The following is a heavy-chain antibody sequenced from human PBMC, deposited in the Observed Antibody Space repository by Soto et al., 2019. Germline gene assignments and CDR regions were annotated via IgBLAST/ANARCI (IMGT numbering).Heavy chain of an antibody. CDR3: ARHYYYDSSGHDAFDI. J-gene: IGHJ3*02. CDR1: GYSFTSYW. D-gene: IGHD3-22*01. Sequence: GESLKISCKCSGYSFTSYWISWVRQMPGKGLEWMGRIDPSDSYTNYSPSFQGHVTISADKSISTAYLQWSSLKASDTAMYYCARHYYYDSSGHDAFDIWGQGTMVTVSS. CDR2: IDPSDSYT. V-gene: IGHV5-10-1*01.